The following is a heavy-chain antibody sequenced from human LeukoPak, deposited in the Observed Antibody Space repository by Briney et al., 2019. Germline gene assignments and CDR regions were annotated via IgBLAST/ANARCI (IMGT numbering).Heavy chain of an antibody. Sequence: SSETLSLTCTVSGGSISSGDYYWSWIRQPPGKGLEWIGYIYYSGSTYYNPSLKSRVTISVDTSKNQFSLKLSSVTAADTAVYYCAREPIRRITIFGVVIIPDYWGQGTLVTVSS. CDR2: IYYSGST. V-gene: IGHV4-30-4*01. CDR3: AREPIRRITIFGVVIIPDY. J-gene: IGHJ4*02. D-gene: IGHD3-3*01. CDR1: GGSISSGDYY.